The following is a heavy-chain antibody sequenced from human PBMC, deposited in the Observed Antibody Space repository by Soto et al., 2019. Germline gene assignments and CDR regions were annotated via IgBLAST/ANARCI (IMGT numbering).Heavy chain of an antibody. D-gene: IGHD2-15*01. V-gene: IGHV3-48*02. CDR1: GFTFSSYS. Sequence: GGSLRLSCAASGFTFSSYSMNWVRQAPGKGLEWVSYISSSSSTIYYADSVKGRFTISRDNAKNSLYLQMNSLRDEDTAVYYCAREGCSGGSCYLDGYYYGMDVWGQGTTVTVSS. CDR3: AREGCSGGSCYLDGYYYGMDV. CDR2: ISSSSSTI. J-gene: IGHJ6*02.